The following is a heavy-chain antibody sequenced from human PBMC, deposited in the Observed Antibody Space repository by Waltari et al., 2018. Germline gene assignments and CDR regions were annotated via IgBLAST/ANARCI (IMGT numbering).Heavy chain of an antibody. Sequence: EGKKPGASGKLSFKATEYTFTSYAMHWVRQAPGQRLEWMGWINAGNGNTRYSQKFQGRVTISRDTSASTEYMELSSLRSEDTAVYYCARGPYGGWYFDLWGRGTLVTVSS. CDR2: INAGNGNT. J-gene: IGHJ2*01. CDR3: ARGPYGGWYFDL. CDR1: EYTFTSYA. V-gene: IGHV1-3*01. D-gene: IGHD4-17*01.